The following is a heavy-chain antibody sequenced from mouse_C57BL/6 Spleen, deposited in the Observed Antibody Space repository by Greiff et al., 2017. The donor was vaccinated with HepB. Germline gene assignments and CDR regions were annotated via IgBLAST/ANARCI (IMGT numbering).Heavy chain of an antibody. Sequence: VQLQESGPGLVQPSQSLSITCTVSGFSLTSYGVHWVRQSPGKGLEWLGVIWRGGSTDYNAAFMSRLSITKDNSKSQVFLKMNSLQADDTAIYYCAKKGYYYGSSYGYFDVWGTGTTVTVSS. CDR3: AKKGYYYGSSYGYFDV. CDR1: GFSLTSYG. D-gene: IGHD1-1*01. J-gene: IGHJ1*03. V-gene: IGHV2-5*01. CDR2: IWRGGST.